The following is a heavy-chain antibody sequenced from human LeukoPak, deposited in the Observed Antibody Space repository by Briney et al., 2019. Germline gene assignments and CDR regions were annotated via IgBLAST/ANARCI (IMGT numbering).Heavy chain of an antibody. CDR3: ARALLTYCSSTSCYKRWFDP. CDR2: IIPIFGTA. J-gene: IGHJ5*02. CDR1: GGTFSSYA. D-gene: IGHD2-2*02. Sequence: ASVKVSXKASGGTFSSYAISWVRQAPGQGLEWMGGIIPIFGTANYAQKFQGRVTITADEFTSTAYMELSSLRSEDTAVYYCARALLTYCSSTSCYKRWFDPWGQGTLVTVSS. V-gene: IGHV1-69*13.